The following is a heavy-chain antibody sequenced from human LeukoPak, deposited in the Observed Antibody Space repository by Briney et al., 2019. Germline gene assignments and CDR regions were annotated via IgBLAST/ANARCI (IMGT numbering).Heavy chain of an antibody. V-gene: IGHV3-23*01. Sequence: PGGSLRLSCAASGFTFSSYAMSWVRQAPGKGLEWVSAISGSGGSTYYADSVKGRFTISRDNSKNTLYLQMNSLRAEDTAVYYCAKEGVGSGSYHSPYYFDYWGQGTLVTVSS. J-gene: IGHJ4*02. CDR2: ISGSGGST. D-gene: IGHD1-26*01. CDR3: AKEGVGSGSYHSPYYFDY. CDR1: GFTFSSYA.